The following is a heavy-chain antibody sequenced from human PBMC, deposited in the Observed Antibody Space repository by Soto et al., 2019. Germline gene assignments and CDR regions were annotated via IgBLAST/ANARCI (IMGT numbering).Heavy chain of an antibody. J-gene: IGHJ4*02. CDR1: GFSFRSYY. V-gene: IGHV3-21*06. D-gene: IGHD3-10*01. CDR2: ISPSSSFL. Sequence: GSLRLSCAASGFSFRSYYMNWVRQAPGRGLEWVSSISPSSSFLNYADSVKGRFTISTDNAKSSVNLQMNSLRAEDTAVYYCARVGTDYRSESPYDSDYWGQGTLVTVSS. CDR3: ARVGTDYRSESPYDSDY.